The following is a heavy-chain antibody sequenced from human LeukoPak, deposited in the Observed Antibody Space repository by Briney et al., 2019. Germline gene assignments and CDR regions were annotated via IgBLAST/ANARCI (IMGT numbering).Heavy chain of an antibody. J-gene: IGHJ4*02. CDR3: AKGVSGDYGGCLEY. D-gene: IGHD4-17*01. Sequence: PGGSLRLSCAASGFTFRDSAMTWVRQAPGKGLEWVSLISFSGDNTYYRDSVKGRFTVSRDNSKNTLYLQMNSLRAEDTAVYYCAKGVSGDYGGCLEYWGQGTLVTVSS. V-gene: IGHV3-23*01. CDR2: ISFSGDNT. CDR1: GFTFRDSA.